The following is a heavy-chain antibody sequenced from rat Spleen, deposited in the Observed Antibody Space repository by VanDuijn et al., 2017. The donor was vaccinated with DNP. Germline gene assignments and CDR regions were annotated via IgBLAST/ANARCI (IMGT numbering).Heavy chain of an antibody. CDR1: GFSLTSYY. J-gene: IGHJ2*01. Sequence: QVQLKESGPGLVQPSQTLSLTCTVAGFSLTSYYVHWVRQPPGKDMEWMGVIWNTGAKQFNSALKSRLSISKDTSKSQVFLKMNSLQTEDTATYYCARDRRRYFDYWGQGAMVTVSS. CDR3: ARDRRRYFDY. V-gene: IGHV2-41*01. D-gene: IGHD1-11*01. CDR2: IWNTGAK.